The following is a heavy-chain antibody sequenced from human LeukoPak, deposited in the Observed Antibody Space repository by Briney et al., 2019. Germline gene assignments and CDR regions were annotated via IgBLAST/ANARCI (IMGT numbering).Heavy chain of an antibody. CDR1: GASISSYY. CDR3: VREVAGHLNWFDP. D-gene: IGHD6-19*01. Sequence: PSETLSLTCTVSGASISSYYWSWNRQPAGKGLEWIGHIYTSGSANYNPSLKSRVTMSVATSKSQFSLKLSSVTAADTAVYYCVREVAGHLNWFDPWGQGTLVTVSS. CDR2: IYTSGSA. V-gene: IGHV4-4*07. J-gene: IGHJ5*02.